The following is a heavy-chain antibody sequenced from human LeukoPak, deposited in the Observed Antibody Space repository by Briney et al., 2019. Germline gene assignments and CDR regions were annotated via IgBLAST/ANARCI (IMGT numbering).Heavy chain of an antibody. CDR3: ATERPDSRVLDY. D-gene: IGHD3-10*01. CDR2: ISGSGST. V-gene: IGHV3-23*01. Sequence: GGSLRLSCAASGFTFSSYAMSWVRQAPGKGLEWVSAISGSGSTNYADSVKGRFTISRDNSKNTLYLQMNSLRVEDSAVYYCATERPDSRVLDYWGQGLVVTVSS. CDR1: GFTFSSYA. J-gene: IGHJ4*02.